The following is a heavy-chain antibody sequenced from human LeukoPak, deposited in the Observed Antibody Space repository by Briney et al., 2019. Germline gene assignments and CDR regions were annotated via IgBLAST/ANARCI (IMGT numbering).Heavy chain of an antibody. V-gene: IGHV4-59*13. Sequence: AETLSLTCTVSGGSISSYYGSWIRQPPGKGLEGIGYIYYSGSANYNPSLKRRVTISVDTSKNQFSLKLSSVTAADTAVYYCAREADPYYDFWSGYYYAFDIWGQGTMVTVSS. CDR2: IYYSGSA. CDR1: GGSISSYY. D-gene: IGHD3-3*01. J-gene: IGHJ3*02. CDR3: AREADPYYDFWSGYYYAFDI.